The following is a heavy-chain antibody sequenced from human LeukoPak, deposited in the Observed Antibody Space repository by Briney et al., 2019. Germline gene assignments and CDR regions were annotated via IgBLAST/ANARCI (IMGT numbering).Heavy chain of an antibody. CDR3: ARHRRYSSGWYGDYFDY. Sequence: SETLSLTCTVSGGSISSSSYYRGWIRQPPGKGLEWIGTIYYSGSTYYNPSLKSRVTISVDTSKNQFSLKLSSVTAADTAVYYCARHRRYSSGWYGDYFDYWGQGTLVTVSS. V-gene: IGHV4-39*01. D-gene: IGHD6-19*01. CDR2: IYYSGST. J-gene: IGHJ4*02. CDR1: GGSISSSSYY.